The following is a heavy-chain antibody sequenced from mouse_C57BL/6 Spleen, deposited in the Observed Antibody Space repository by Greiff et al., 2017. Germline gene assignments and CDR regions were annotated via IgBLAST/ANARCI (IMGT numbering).Heavy chain of an antibody. Sequence: VQLKQSGAELVRPGASVTLSCKASGYTFTDYEMHWVKQTPVHGLEWIGAIDPETGGTAYNQKFKGKAILTADKSSSTAYMELRSLTSEDSAVYYCTSSLLLRWTDYWGQGTTLTVSS. D-gene: IGHD1-1*01. J-gene: IGHJ2*01. V-gene: IGHV1-15*01. CDR1: GYTFTDYE. CDR2: IDPETGGT. CDR3: TSSLLLRWTDY.